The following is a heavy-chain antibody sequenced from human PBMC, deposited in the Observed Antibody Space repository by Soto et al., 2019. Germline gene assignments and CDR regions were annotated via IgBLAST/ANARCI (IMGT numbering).Heavy chain of an antibody. CDR3: ARDNGATFDY. CDR2: ISSSSTST. J-gene: IGHJ4*02. V-gene: IGHV3-11*05. D-gene: IGHD2-8*01. CDR1: GFTFSDYY. Sequence: QVQLVESGGGLVKPGGSLRLSCAASGFTFSDYYMAWIRQAPGKGLEWVSYISSSSTSTNYADSVRGRFTISRDDAKNSLYLQMNSLRAEDTAVYYCARDNGATFDYWGQGTLVTVSS.